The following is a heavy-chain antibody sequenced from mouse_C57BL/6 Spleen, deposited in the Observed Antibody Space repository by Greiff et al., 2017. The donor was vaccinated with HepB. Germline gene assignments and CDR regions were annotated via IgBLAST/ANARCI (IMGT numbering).Heavy chain of an antibody. V-gene: IGHV5-17*01. CDR1: GFTFSDYG. Sequence: DVKLVESGGGLVKPGGSLKLSCAASGFTFSDYGMHWVRQAPEKGLEWVAYISSGSSTIYYADTVKGRFTISRDNAKNTLFLQMTSLRSEDTAMYYCARDTTGSRRFAYWGQGTLVTVSA. D-gene: IGHD2-14*01. J-gene: IGHJ3*01. CDR2: ISSGSSTI. CDR3: ARDTTGSRRFAY.